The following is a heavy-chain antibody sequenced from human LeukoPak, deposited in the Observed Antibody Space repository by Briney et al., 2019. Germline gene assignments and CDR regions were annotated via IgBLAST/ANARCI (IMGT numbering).Heavy chain of an antibody. Sequence: GASVKVSCKASGYTFTSYAMHWVRQAPGQRLEWMGWINAGNGNTKYLQKFQGRVTITRDTSASTAYMELSSLRAEDTAVYYCARDLPIQGIVVVTATAAGDVWGQGTTVTVSS. J-gene: IGHJ6*02. CDR1: GYTFTSYA. CDR3: ARDLPIQGIVVVTATAAGDV. D-gene: IGHD2-21*02. CDR2: INAGNGNT. V-gene: IGHV1-3*01.